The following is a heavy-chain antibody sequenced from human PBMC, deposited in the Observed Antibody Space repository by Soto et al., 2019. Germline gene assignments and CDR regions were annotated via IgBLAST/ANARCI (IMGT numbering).Heavy chain of an antibody. CDR2: FDPEDGET. D-gene: IGHD7-27*01. CDR1: GYTLTELS. J-gene: IGHJ6*02. V-gene: IGHV1-24*01. Sequence: ASVKVSCKVSGYTLTELSMHWVRQAPGKGLEWMGGFDPEDGETIYAQKFQGRVTMTEDTSTDTAYMELSSLRSEDTAVYYCATALQPEKNWGYYDYGMDVWGQGTTVTVSS. CDR3: ATALQPEKNWGYYDYGMDV.